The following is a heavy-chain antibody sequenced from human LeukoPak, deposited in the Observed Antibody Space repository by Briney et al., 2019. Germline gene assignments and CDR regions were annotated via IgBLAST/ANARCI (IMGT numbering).Heavy chain of an antibody. CDR1: GGSISSYY. Sequence: KSSETLSLTCTVSGGSISSYYWSWIRQPPGKGLEWIGYIYYSGSTNYNPSLKSRVTISVDTSKNQFSLKLSSVTAADTAVYYCAGKQWLTAQNDYWGQGTLVTVSS. CDR2: IYYSGST. CDR3: AGKQWLTAQNDY. V-gene: IGHV4-59*08. J-gene: IGHJ4*02. D-gene: IGHD6-19*01.